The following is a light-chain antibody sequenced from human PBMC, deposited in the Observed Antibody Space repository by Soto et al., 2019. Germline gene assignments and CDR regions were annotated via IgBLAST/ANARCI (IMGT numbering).Light chain of an antibody. J-gene: IGKJ3*01. CDR3: QMCYIFLLT. Sequence: DIQXTKKKTSLYAPVGHRGTITCRESKSISRYLNWYKKKKGKEXKXXXHAESSLKSGVQSRLSGSGSGTDFNINIIIFQPEDFVTYYCQMCYIFLLTFCRVTLVDI. V-gene: IGKV1-39*01. CDR2: AES. CDR1: KSISRY.